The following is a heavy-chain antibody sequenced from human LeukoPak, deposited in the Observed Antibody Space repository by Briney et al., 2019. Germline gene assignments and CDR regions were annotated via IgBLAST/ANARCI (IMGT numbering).Heavy chain of an antibody. D-gene: IGHD6-25*01. Sequence: GGSLRLSCAASGFTFSSYWMSWVRQAPGKGLEWVANVKQDGSEKYYVDSVKGRFTISRDNAKNSLYLQMNSLRAEDTAVCYCVRPATTKLDFDYWGQGTLVTVSS. V-gene: IGHV3-7*01. CDR2: VKQDGSEK. CDR3: VRPATTKLDFDY. CDR1: GFTFSSYW. J-gene: IGHJ4*02.